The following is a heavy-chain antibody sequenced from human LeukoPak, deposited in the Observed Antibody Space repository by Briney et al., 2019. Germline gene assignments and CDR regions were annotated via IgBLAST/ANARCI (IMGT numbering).Heavy chain of an antibody. CDR1: GGTFSSYA. D-gene: IGHD6-19*01. V-gene: IGHV1-69*05. CDR2: IIPIFGTA. Sequence: AASVKVSCKASGGTFSSYAISWVRQAPGQGLEWMRGIIPIFGTANYAQKFQGRVTITTDESTSTAYMELSSLRPEDTAVYYCARDRRSSGWYWFDPWGQGTLVTVSS. CDR3: ARDRRSSGWYWFDP. J-gene: IGHJ5*02.